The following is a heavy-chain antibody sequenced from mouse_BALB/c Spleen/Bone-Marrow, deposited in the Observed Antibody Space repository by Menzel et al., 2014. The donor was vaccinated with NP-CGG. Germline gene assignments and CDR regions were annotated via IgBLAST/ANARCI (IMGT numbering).Heavy chain of an antibody. D-gene: IGHD2-4*01. CDR3: ARGGELRPWFAY. J-gene: IGHJ3*01. Sequence: EVHLVESGGGLVKPGGSLKLSCAASGFTFSSYAMSWVRQTPEKGLEWVASISSGGNTYYPDSMKGRFTISRDNARNILYLQISSLRSEDTAMYYCARGGELRPWFAYWGQGTLVTVSA. CDR2: ISSGGNT. V-gene: IGHV5-6-5*01. CDR1: GFTFSSYA.